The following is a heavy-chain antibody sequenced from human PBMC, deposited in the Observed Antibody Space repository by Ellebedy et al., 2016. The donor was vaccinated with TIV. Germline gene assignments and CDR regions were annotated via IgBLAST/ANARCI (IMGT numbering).Heavy chain of an antibody. Sequence: GESLKISCQGSGYSFTNYWIGWVRQMPGKGLEWMGIIYPGDSDTRYSPSFQGQVTISADKSISTAYLQWSSLKASDTAMYYCARHEGTRSWTTVTTLDYWGQGTLVTVSS. CDR2: IYPGDSDT. CDR1: GYSFTNYW. CDR3: ARHEGTRSWTTVTTLDY. V-gene: IGHV5-51*01. D-gene: IGHD4-17*01. J-gene: IGHJ4*02.